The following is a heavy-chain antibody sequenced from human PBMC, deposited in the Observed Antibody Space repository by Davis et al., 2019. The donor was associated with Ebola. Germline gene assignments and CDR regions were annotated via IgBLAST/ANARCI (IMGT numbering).Heavy chain of an antibody. CDR3: ARRVNSYGYLVDY. CDR1: GYSFTSYW. D-gene: IGHD5-18*01. V-gene: IGHV5-51*01. J-gene: IGHJ4*02. Sequence: KVSCKGSGYSFTSYWIDWVRQMPGKGLEWMGIIYPGDSDTRYSPSFQGQVTISADKSINTAYLQWSSLKASDTAMYYCARRVNSYGYLVDYWGQGTLVTVSS. CDR2: IYPGDSDT.